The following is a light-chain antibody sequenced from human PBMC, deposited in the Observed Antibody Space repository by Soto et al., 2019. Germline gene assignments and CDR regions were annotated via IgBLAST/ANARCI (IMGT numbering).Light chain of an antibody. J-gene: IGLJ1*01. Sequence: QSALTQPPSASGSPGQSVTISCTGTSSDVGGYNYVSWYQQHPGKAPKLMIYEVSKRPSGVPDRFSGSKSGNTASLTVSGLQAEDEADYYCGSYAGSTRVFVTGTKVTV. CDR2: EVS. CDR1: SSDVGGYNY. CDR3: GSYAGSTRV. V-gene: IGLV2-8*01.